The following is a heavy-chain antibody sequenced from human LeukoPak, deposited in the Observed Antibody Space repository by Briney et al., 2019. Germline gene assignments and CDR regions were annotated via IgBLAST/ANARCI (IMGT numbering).Heavy chain of an antibody. CDR2: ITWDGDST. D-gene: IGHD1-26*01. Sequence: PGGSLRLSCAASGFTFDDYAMHWVRQAPGKGPEWVSLITWDGDSTYYADSVKGRFTISRDNSKNYLYLQMNSLRAEDTALYYCARVAGATNYYYYYMDVWGKGTTVTVSS. CDR3: ARVAGATNYYYYYMDV. CDR1: GFTFDDYA. J-gene: IGHJ6*03. V-gene: IGHV3-43D*03.